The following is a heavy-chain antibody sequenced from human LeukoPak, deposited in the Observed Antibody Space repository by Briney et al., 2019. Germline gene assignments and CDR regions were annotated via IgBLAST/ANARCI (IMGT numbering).Heavy chain of an antibody. V-gene: IGHV3-21*01. CDR2: ISSSSYI. CDR3: ARDYVVPAAIGNLSWFDP. Sequence: PGGSLRLSCAASGFTFSSYSMNWVRQAPGKGLDWVSSISSSSYIYYADSVKGRFTISRDNAKNSLYLQMNSLRAEDTAVYYCARDYVVPAAIGNLSWFDPWGQGTLVTVSS. CDR1: GFTFSSYS. D-gene: IGHD2-2*02. J-gene: IGHJ5*02.